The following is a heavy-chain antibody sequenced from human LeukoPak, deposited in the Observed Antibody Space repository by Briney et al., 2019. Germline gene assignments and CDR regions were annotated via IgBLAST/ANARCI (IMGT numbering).Heavy chain of an antibody. CDR2: IYPGDSDT. CDR3: ARQGGKWFGAFDS. J-gene: IGHJ4*02. V-gene: IGHV5-51*01. CDR1: GYSFTTYW. D-gene: IGHD3-10*01. Sequence: GESLKISCKGSGYSFTTYWIARVRQMPGKGLEWMGIIYPGDSDTRYSPSFQGQVTISADKSISTAYLQWSSLKASDTAMYYCARQGGKWFGAFDSWGQGTLVTVSS.